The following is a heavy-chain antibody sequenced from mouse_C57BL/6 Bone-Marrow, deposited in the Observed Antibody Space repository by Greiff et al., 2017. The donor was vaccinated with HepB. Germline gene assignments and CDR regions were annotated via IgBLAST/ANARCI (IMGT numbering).Heavy chain of an antibody. CDR2: ILPGSGST. V-gene: IGHV1-9*01. Sequence: VQLQQSGAELMKPGASVKLSCKATGYTFTGYWIEWVKQRPGHGLEWIGEILPGSGSTNYNEKFKGKATFTADTSSNTAYMQLSSLTTEDSAIYYWARWHYYGSSYPFFYYFDYWGQGTTLTVSS. CDR3: ARWHYYGSSYPFFYYFDY. CDR1: GYTFTGYW. J-gene: IGHJ2*01. D-gene: IGHD1-1*01.